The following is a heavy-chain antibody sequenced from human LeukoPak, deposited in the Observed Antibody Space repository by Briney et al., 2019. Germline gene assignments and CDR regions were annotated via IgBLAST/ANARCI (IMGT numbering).Heavy chain of an antibody. Sequence: SETLSLTCTVSGGSINNNNYYWGWIRQPPGKGLEWIGTIYYSGSTYYNPSLKSRVTVSVDTSKNQFSLKLSSLTAADATVYYCARMYSGYEDYWGQGTLVTVSS. V-gene: IGHV4-39*01. CDR2: IYYSGST. CDR1: GGSINNNNYY. J-gene: IGHJ4*02. CDR3: ARMYSGYEDY. D-gene: IGHD5-12*01.